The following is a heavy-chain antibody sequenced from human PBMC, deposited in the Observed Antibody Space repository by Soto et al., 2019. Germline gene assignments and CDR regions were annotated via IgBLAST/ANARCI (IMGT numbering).Heavy chain of an antibody. D-gene: IGHD3-9*01. Sequence: SETLSLTCTVSGGSISSYYWSWIRQPPGKGLEWIGYIYYSGSTNYNPSLKSRVTISVDTSKNQFSLKLSSVTAADTAVYYCARGLRRYFDFLLLMPHYYYGMDVRGQGTTVTLSS. CDR1: GGSISSYY. J-gene: IGHJ6*02. V-gene: IGHV4-59*01. CDR2: IYYSGST. CDR3: ARGLRRYFDFLLLMPHYYYGMDV.